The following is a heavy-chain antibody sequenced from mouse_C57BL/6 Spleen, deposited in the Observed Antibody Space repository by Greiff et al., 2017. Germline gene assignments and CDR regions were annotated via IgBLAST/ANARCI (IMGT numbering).Heavy chain of an antibody. J-gene: IGHJ2*01. D-gene: IGHD2-1*01. V-gene: IGHV1-15*01. CDR3: TSYGNYTLDY. CDR2: IDPETGGT. Sequence: VQLQQSGAELVRPGASVTLSCKASGYTFTDYEMHWVKQTPVHGLEWIGAIDPETGGTAYNQKFKGKAILTADKSSSTAYMELRSLTSEDSAVYYWTSYGNYTLDYWGQGTTLTVSS. CDR1: GYTFTDYE.